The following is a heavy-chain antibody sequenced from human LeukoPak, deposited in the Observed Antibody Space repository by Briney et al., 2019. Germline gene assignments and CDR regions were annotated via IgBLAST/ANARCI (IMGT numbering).Heavy chain of an antibody. V-gene: IGHV3-53*01. J-gene: IGHJ3*02. CDR3: ARDTAMATTGAFDI. Sequence: GGSLRLSCAASGFTVSSNYMSWFRQAPGKGLEWVSVIYSGGSTYYADSVKGRFTISRGNSKNTLYLQMNSLRSEHTAVYYCARDTAMATTGAFDIWGQGTMVTVSS. CDR2: IYSGGST. CDR1: GFTVSSNY. D-gene: IGHD5-18*01.